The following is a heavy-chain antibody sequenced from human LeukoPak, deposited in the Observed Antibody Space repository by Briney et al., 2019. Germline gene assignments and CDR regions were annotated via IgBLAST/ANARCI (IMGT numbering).Heavy chain of an antibody. CDR2: INPNSGGT. CDR1: GYTFTGYY. CDR3: ARGGYNWNYVDYFDY. D-gene: IGHD1-7*01. J-gene: IGHJ4*02. V-gene: IGHV1-2*02. Sequence: ASVKVSCKASGYTFTGYYMHWVRQAPGQGLEWMGWINPNSGGTNYAQKFQGRVTMTRDTSISTAYMELSRLRSDDTAVYYCARGGYNWNYVDYFDYWGQGTLVTVSS.